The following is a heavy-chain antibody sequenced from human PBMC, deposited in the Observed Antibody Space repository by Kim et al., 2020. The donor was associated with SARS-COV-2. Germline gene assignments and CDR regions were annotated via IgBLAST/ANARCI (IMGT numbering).Heavy chain of an antibody. CDR3: ARDRLWGSSSWYFDY. Sequence: ASVKVSCKASGYTFTSYYMHWVRQAPGQGLEWMGIINPSGGSTSYAQKFQGRVTMTRDTSTSTVYMELSSLRSEDTAVYYCARDRLWGSSSWYFDYWGQGTLVTVSS. J-gene: IGHJ4*02. CDR1: GYTFTSYY. D-gene: IGHD6-13*01. CDR2: INPSGGST. V-gene: IGHV1-46*01.